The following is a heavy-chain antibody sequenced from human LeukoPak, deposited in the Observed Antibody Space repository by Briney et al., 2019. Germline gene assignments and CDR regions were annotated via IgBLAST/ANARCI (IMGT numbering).Heavy chain of an antibody. CDR3: AKSGYNRFDY. Sequence: PGGSLRLSCAASGFTFSSSAMSWVRQAPGKGLEWVSSISGSGSGGNTYYADSVKGRFTISRDNSKNTLYLQINSLIAEDTAVYYCAKSGYNRFDYWGQGTRVTVSS. V-gene: IGHV3-23*01. CDR1: GFTFSSSA. D-gene: IGHD5-24*01. CDR2: ISGSGSGGNT. J-gene: IGHJ4*02.